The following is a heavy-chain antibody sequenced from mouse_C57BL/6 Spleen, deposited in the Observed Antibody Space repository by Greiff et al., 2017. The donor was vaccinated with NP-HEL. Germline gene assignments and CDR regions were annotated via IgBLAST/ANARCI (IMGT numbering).Heavy chain of an antibody. Sequence: QVQLKQSGAELVKPGASVKISCKASGYAFSSYWMNWVKQRPGKGLKWIGQIYPGDGDTNYNGKFKGKATLTADKSSSTAYMQLSSLTSEDSAVYFCASSDGYDAMDYWGQGTSVTVSS. CDR1: GYAFSSYW. CDR3: ASSDGYDAMDY. V-gene: IGHV1-80*01. D-gene: IGHD2-3*01. J-gene: IGHJ4*01. CDR2: IYPGDGDT.